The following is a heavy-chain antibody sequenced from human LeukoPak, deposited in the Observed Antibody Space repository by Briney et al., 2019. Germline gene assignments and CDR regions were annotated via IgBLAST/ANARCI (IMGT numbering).Heavy chain of an antibody. CDR1: GGTFSSYA. CDR3: ARSGHYYDSSGYLDY. CDR2: IIPIFGTA. Sequence: ASVKVSCKASGGTFSSYAISWVRQAPRHGLEWMGGIIPIFGTANYAQKFQGRVTITADKSTSTAYMELSSLRSEDTAVYYCARSGHYYDSSGYLDYWGQGTLVTVSS. D-gene: IGHD3-22*01. V-gene: IGHV1-69*06. J-gene: IGHJ4*02.